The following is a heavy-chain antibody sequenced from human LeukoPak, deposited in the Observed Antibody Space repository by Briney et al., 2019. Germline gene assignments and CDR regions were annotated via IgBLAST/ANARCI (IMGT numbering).Heavy chain of an antibody. D-gene: IGHD3-22*01. CDR3: ARVRYYYDSSGIDY. CDR2: IDSTGST. V-gene: IGHV3-66*01. CDR1: GILVSSNY. J-gene: IGHJ4*02. Sequence: QAGGSLRLSCVASGILVSSNYMSWVRQAPGKGLEWVSFIDSTGSTYYADSVKGRFTISRDNAKNTLYLQMNSLRAEDTAVYYCARVRYYYDSSGIDYWGQGTLVTVSS.